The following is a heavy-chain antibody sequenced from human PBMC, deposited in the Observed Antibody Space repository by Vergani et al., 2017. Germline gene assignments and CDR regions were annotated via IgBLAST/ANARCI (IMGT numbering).Heavy chain of an antibody. J-gene: IGHJ4*02. Sequence: QVQLVESGGGLVKPGGSLRLSCAASGFTFSDYYMSWIRQAPGKGLEWVSYISSSSSYTNYADSVKGRFTISRDNAKNSLYLQMNSLRAEDTAVYYCAKGQPGSPAWNFDYWGQGTLVTVSS. CDR1: GFTFSDYY. CDR3: AKGQPGSPAWNFDY. V-gene: IGHV3-11*06. D-gene: IGHD3-10*01. CDR2: ISSSSSYT.